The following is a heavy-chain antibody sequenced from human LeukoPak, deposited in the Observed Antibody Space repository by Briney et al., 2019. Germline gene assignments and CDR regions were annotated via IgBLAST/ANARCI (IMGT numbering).Heavy chain of an antibody. J-gene: IGHJ6*02. D-gene: IGHD3-22*01. CDR1: GFTFSSYA. Sequence: GGSLRLSCAASGFTFSSYAMHWVRQAPGKGLEWVAVISYDGSNKYYADSVKGRFTISRDNSKNTLYLQMNSLRAEDTAVYYCAREYYYDSSGCYYSYYYYGMDVWGQGTTVTVSS. V-gene: IGHV3-30*04. CDR2: ISYDGSNK. CDR3: AREYYYDSSGCYYSYYYYGMDV.